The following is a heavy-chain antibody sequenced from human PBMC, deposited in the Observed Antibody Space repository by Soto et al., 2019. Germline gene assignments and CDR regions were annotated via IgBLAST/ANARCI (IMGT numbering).Heavy chain of an antibody. CDR1: GFTFSDYY. D-gene: IGHD3-10*01. Sequence: QVQLVESGGGLVKPGGTLRHSCAAAGFTFSDYYMSWIRQAPGKGLEWVSYISSSGRSIYYADSVKGRFTISRDNAKNSLYLQMNSLRAEDTAVYYCTADASGTPQFDPWGQGTLVTVSS. J-gene: IGHJ5*02. V-gene: IGHV3-11*01. CDR2: ISSSGRSI. CDR3: TADASGTPQFDP.